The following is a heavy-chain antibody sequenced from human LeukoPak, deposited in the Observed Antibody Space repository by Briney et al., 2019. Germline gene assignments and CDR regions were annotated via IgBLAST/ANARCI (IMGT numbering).Heavy chain of an antibody. D-gene: IGHD5-12*01. Sequence: GRSLRLSCAASGFTFSSYGMHWVRQAPGKGLEWVAVIWYDGSNKYYADSVKGRFTISRDNSKNSLSLQMNSLRVEDTAVYFCARAIEGAYDLWGQGTLVTVSS. CDR1: GFTFSSYG. CDR2: IWYDGSNK. V-gene: IGHV3-33*01. CDR3: ARAIEGAYDL. J-gene: IGHJ4*02.